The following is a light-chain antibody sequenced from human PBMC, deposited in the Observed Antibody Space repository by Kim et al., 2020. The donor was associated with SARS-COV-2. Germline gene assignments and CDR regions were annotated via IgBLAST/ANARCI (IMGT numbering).Light chain of an antibody. CDR1: SGYSNYK. CDR2: VDTIGIVG. J-gene: IGLJ3*02. V-gene: IGLV9-49*01. Sequence: QPVLTQPPSASASLGASVTLTCTLSSGYSNYKVDWYQQRPGEGPRFVMRVDTIGIVGPKGGGIPDRFSVLGSGLNRFLTIKNIQEEDESDYHCGAHHGIGSNFVYVFGGGTKLAVL. CDR3: GAHHGIGSNFVYV.